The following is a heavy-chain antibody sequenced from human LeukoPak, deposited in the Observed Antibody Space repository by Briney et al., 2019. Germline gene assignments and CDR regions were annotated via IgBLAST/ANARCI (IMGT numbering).Heavy chain of an antibody. Sequence: GGSLRLSCAGSGFTFSRYNMNWVRQAPGKGLERVSSISSSSSYIYYADSVKGRFTISRDNAQNSLFLQMNSLRAEDTAVYYCAGDAQWLVPEGYYYYMDVWGKGTTVTVSS. V-gene: IGHV3-21*01. CDR3: AGDAQWLVPEGYYYYMDV. CDR2: ISSSSSYI. J-gene: IGHJ6*03. D-gene: IGHD6-19*01. CDR1: GFTFSRYN.